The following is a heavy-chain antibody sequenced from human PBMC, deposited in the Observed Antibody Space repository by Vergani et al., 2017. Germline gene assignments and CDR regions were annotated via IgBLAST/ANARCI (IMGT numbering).Heavy chain of an antibody. V-gene: IGHV4-34*01. Sequence: QVQLQQWGAGLLKPSETLSLTCAVSGGSFSGYYWSWIRQPPGKGLEWIGEINHSGSTNYNPSLKSRVTISVDTSKNQFSLKLSSVTAADTAVYYCARATLYTAMVSVRGGYYFDYWGQGTLVTVSS. CDR3: ARATLYTAMVSVRGGYYFDY. D-gene: IGHD5-18*01. J-gene: IGHJ4*02. CDR2: INHSGST. CDR1: GGSFSGYY.